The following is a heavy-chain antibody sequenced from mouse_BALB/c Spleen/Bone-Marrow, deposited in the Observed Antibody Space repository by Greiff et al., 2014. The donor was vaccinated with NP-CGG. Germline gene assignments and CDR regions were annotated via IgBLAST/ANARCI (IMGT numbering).Heavy chain of an antibody. D-gene: IGHD1-2*01. Sequence: EVHLVESGPELVKPGASVKMSCKASGYTFTSYVMHWVKQKPGQGLEWIGYINPYNDGTKYNEKFKGKATLTSDKSSSTAYMELSSLTSEDSAVYYCTRGLLRLGSDYWGQGTTLTVSS. V-gene: IGHV1-14*01. J-gene: IGHJ2*01. CDR1: GYTFTSYV. CDR2: INPYNDGT. CDR3: TRGLLRLGSDY.